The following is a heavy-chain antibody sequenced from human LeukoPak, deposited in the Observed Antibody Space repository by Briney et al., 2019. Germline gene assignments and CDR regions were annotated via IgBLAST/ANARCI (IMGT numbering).Heavy chain of an antibody. CDR1: GFTFSSYA. J-gene: IGHJ1*01. CDR2: ISGSGGST. CDR3: AKGYTVLDWLLIDH. Sequence: SGGSLRLSCAASGFTFSSYAMSWVRQAPGKGLEWVSAISGSGGSTYYADSVKGRFTISRDNPKNTLYLQMNSLRAEDTAVYYCAKGYTVLDWLLIDHWGQGTLVTVSS. D-gene: IGHD3-3*01. V-gene: IGHV3-23*01.